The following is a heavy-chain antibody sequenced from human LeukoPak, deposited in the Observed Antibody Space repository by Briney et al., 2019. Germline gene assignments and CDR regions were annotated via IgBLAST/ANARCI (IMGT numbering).Heavy chain of an antibody. V-gene: IGHV4-39*01. CDR2: IYYSGST. Sequence: KPSETLSLTCTVSGGSIGSSSYYWGWIRQPPGKGLEWIGSIYYSGSTYYNPSLKSRVTISVDTSKNQFSLKLSSVTAADTAVYYCARLQQQLVGGNWFDPWGQGTLVTVSS. CDR3: ARLQQQLVGGNWFDP. CDR1: GGSIGSSSYY. D-gene: IGHD6-13*01. J-gene: IGHJ5*02.